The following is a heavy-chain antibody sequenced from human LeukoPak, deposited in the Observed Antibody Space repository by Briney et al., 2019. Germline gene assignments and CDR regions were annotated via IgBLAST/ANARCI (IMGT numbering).Heavy chain of an antibody. J-gene: IGHJ6*03. CDR3: ARGAGTTVYYIDV. Sequence: PGRSLRLSCAAPGFTFRSFPMHWVRQAPGQGLQWVAVIGNDGYNKYYSDSVRGRFTISRDNSKNTLSLQMDSLTTEDTAVYYCARGAGTTVYYIDVWGKGTTVTVSS. V-gene: IGHV3-30*01. D-gene: IGHD1-7*01. CDR1: GFTFRSFP. CDR2: IGNDGYNK.